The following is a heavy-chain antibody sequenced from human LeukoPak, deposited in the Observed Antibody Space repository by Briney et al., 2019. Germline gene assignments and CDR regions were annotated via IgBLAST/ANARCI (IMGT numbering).Heavy chain of an antibody. CDR2: INPQSGDT. CDR1: GYSFTGYY. CDR3: ATGEKGTSWWDDLQH. J-gene: IGHJ1*01. V-gene: IGHV1-2*02. D-gene: IGHD1-26*01. Sequence: ASVNVSCKASGYSFTGYYIHWVRQAPGQGLEGMGWINPQSGDTNYLQKFQGRVTMTRDTSISTVDMELISLRSDDTATYYCATGEKGTSWWDDLQHWGQGTLVTVSS.